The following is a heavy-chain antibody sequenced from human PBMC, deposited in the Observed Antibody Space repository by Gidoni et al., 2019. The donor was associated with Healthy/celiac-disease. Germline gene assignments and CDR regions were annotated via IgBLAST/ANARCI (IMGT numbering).Heavy chain of an antibody. D-gene: IGHD6-19*01. CDR1: GFTFSSYS. CDR3: ARYSSGWYGIFI. J-gene: IGHJ4*02. V-gene: IGHV3-21*01. CDR2: ISSSSSYI. Sequence: EVQLVESGGGLVKPGGSLRLSCAASGFTFSSYSMNWVRQAPGKGLEWVSSISSSSSYIYYADSVKGRFTISRDNAKNSLYLQMNSLRAEDTAVYYCARYSSGWYGIFIWGQGTLVTVSS.